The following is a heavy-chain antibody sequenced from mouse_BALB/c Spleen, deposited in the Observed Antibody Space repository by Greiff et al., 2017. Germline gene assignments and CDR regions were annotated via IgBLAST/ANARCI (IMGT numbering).Heavy chain of an antibody. Sequence: VQLQQSGPELMKPGASVKISCKASGYSFTSYYMHWVKQSHGKSLEWIGYIDPFNGGTSYNQKFKGKATLTVDKSSSTAYMHLSSLTSEDSAVYYCARSRWSLYYFDYWGQGTTLTVSS. CDR2: IDPFNGGT. D-gene: IGHD1-1*02. CDR1: GYSFTSYY. J-gene: IGHJ2*01. V-gene: IGHV1S135*01. CDR3: ARSRWSLYYFDY.